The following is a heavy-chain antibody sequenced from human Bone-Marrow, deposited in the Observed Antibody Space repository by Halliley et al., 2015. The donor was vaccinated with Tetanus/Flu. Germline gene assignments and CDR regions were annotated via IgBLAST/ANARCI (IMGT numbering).Heavy chain of an antibody. Sequence: WINASNGNTNRAQKFQGRVTVTAETSTSTVYMELGSLRSDDTALYYCARDLGEPITGTTGFDFWGQGTLVTVSS. V-gene: IGHV1-18*01. CDR2: INASNGNT. J-gene: IGHJ4*02. CDR3: ARDLGEPITGTTGFDF. D-gene: IGHD1-20*01.